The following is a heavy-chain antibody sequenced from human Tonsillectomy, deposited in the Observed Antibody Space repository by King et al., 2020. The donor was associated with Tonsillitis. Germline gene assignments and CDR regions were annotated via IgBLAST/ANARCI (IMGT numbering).Heavy chain of an antibody. Sequence: VQLQESGPGLVKPSETLSLTCTVSGTSVSTYSWSWIRQPPGKGLEWIGYIYYSGGTNYNPSLKSRVTISVDTSKNQFSLTLSSVTAADTAVYYCAKGYDGFDIWGQGTMVTVSS. V-gene: IGHV4-59*08. CDR1: GTSVSTYS. CDR2: IYYSGGT. J-gene: IGHJ3*02. D-gene: IGHD6-13*01. CDR3: AKGYDGFDI.